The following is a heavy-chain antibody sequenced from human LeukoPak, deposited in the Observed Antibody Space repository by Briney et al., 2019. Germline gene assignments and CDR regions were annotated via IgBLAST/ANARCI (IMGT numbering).Heavy chain of an antibody. D-gene: IGHD2-21*02. CDR2: IGTSSSTI. CDR3: AKHRRSTLVTAYFDS. J-gene: IGHJ4*02. Sequence: GGSLRLSCAASGFTFSTYTMNWVRQPPGKGLEWVSNIGTSSSTIYYADSVKGRFTISRDNAKNSLYLQLNSLRVDDAAIYYCAKHRRSTLVTAYFDSWGQGTLVTVSS. CDR1: GFTFSTYT. V-gene: IGHV3-48*01.